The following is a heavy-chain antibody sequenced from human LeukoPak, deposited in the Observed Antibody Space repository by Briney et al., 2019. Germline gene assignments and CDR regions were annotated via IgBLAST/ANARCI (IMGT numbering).Heavy chain of an antibody. V-gene: IGHV3-30*02. J-gene: IGHJ5*02. CDR2: IRYDGSNK. CDR3: AKVSIAAAGTGWFDP. Sequence: GGSLRLSCAASGFTFSSYGMHWVRQASGKGLEWVAFIRYDGSNKYYADSVKGRFTISRDNSKNTLYLQMNSLRAEDTAVYYCAKVSIAAAGTGWFDPWGQGTLVTVSS. D-gene: IGHD6-13*01. CDR1: GFTFSSYG.